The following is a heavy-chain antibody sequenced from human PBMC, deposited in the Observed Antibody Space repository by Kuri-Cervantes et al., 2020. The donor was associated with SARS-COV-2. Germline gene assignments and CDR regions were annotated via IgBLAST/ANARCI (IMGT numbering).Heavy chain of an antibody. CDR2: IYYSGRT. Sequence: GSLRLSCAASGFTVSSNYMSWVRQAPGKGLEWIGSIYYSGRTYYNPSLKSRVTISVDTSKNQFSLKLSSVTAADTAVYYCARVTGSSSWYDSRPNHNWFDPWGQGTLVTVSS. V-gene: IGHV4-39*07. CDR1: GFTVSSNY. CDR3: ARVTGSSSWYDSRPNHNWFDP. D-gene: IGHD6-13*01. J-gene: IGHJ5*02.